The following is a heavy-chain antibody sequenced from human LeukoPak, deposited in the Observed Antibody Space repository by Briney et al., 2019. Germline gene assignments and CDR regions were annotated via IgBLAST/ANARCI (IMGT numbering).Heavy chain of an antibody. Sequence: SETLSLTCTVSGGSISSHYWSWIRQPPGKGLEWIGYIYYSGSTNYNPSLKSRVTISVDTSKNQFSLKLSSVTVADTAVYYRAREAGYCSSTNCYSWFDPWGQGTLVTVSS. CDR3: AREAGYCSSTNCYSWFDP. CDR1: GGSISSHY. D-gene: IGHD2-2*02. CDR2: IYYSGST. V-gene: IGHV4-59*11. J-gene: IGHJ5*02.